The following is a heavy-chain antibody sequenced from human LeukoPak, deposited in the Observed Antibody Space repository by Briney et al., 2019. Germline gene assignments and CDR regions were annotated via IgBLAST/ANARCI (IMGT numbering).Heavy chain of an antibody. Sequence: GGSLRLSCAASGFTFSSYEMNWVRQAPGKGLEWVSYISSSGSTIYYADSVKGRFTISRDNAKNSLYLQMNSLRAEDTAVYYCARSDRVVVAATPYWGQGTLVTVSS. CDR1: GFTFSSYE. CDR3: ARSDRVVVAATPY. V-gene: IGHV3-48*03. CDR2: ISSSGSTI. J-gene: IGHJ4*02. D-gene: IGHD2-15*01.